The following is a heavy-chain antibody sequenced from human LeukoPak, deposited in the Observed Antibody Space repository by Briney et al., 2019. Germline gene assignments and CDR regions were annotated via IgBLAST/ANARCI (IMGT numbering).Heavy chain of an antibody. D-gene: IGHD2-15*01. CDR1: GFTFSSYS. V-gene: IGHV3-48*01. CDR2: ISSSSSTI. Sequence: GGSLRLSCAASGFTFSSYSMNWVRRAPGKGLEWVSYISSSSSTIYYADSVKGRFTISRDNARNSLYLQMNSLRAEDTAVYYCVGIRPLYCSGGSCYGSEDWFDPWGQGTLVTVSS. CDR3: VGIRPLYCSGGSCYGSEDWFDP. J-gene: IGHJ5*02.